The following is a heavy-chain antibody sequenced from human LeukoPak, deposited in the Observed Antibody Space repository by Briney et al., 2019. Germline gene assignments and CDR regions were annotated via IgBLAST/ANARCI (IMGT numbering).Heavy chain of an antibody. CDR3: STSPHYSSGWLVVDS. D-gene: IGHD6-19*01. Sequence: GGSLRLSCAASGLTFNTYTMTWVRQVPGKGLEWVSSISSSSSDIYYADSVRGRFTISRGNAKNSLYLQMNSLRAEDTAVYYCSTSPHYSSGWLVVDSWGQGTLVTVSS. J-gene: IGHJ4*02. CDR2: ISSSSSDI. V-gene: IGHV3-21*01. CDR1: GLTFNTYT.